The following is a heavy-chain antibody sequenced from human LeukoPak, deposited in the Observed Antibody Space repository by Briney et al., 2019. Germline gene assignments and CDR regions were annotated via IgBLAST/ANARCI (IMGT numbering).Heavy chain of an antibody. D-gene: IGHD2-2*01. CDR1: GGSISSYY. CDR2: IYPTGST. J-gene: IGHJ4*02. Sequence: PSETLSLTCTVSGGSISSYYWSWIRQPPGKGLEWIGYIYPTGSTNYNASLKSRVTMSVDTSKNQFSLKLSSVTAADTAVYYCARHYCSSTSCYPRGYFDCWGQGTLVTVSS. V-gene: IGHV4-4*09. CDR3: ARHYCSSTSCYPRGYFDC.